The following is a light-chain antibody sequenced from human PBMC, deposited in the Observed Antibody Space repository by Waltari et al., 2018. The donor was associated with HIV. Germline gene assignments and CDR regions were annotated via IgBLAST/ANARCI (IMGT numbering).Light chain of an antibody. CDR3: SSYAGSDIYVV. V-gene: IGLV2-8*01. CDR2: EVS. Sequence: QSALTQPPSASGSLGQSVTISCSGTSSDVGGSNYVPWYQQHPGKAPKLMIYEVSKRPSGVPNRFSGSKSGNTASLTVSGLQAEDEADYYCSSYAGSDIYVVFGGGTKLTVL. CDR1: SSDVGGSNY. J-gene: IGLJ2*01.